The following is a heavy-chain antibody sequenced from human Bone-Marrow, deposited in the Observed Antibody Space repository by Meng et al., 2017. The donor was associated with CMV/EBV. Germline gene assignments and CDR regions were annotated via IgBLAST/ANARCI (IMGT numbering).Heavy chain of an antibody. CDR2: IYHSGST. CDR3: ARDRKGARNWFDP. CDR1: GGSISSSTW. Sequence: AGSGGSISSSTWWSWVRQPPGKGLEWIGEIYHSGSTNYNPSLKSRVTISVDKSKNQFSLKLSSVTAADTAVYYCARDRKGARNWFDPWGQGTLVTVSS. D-gene: IGHD5-12*01. J-gene: IGHJ5*02. V-gene: IGHV4-4*02.